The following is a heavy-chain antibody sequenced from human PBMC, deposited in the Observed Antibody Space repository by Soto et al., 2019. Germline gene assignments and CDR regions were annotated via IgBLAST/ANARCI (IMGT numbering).Heavy chain of an antibody. CDR3: ARHVYSSSWSWGKDWFDP. CDR1: GYSFTSYW. D-gene: IGHD6-13*01. Sequence: GESLKISCKGSGYSFTSYWISWVRQMPGKGLEWMGRIDPSDSYTNYSPSFQGHVTISADKSISTAYLQWSSLKASDTAMYYCARHVYSSSWSWGKDWFDPWGQGTPVTVSS. J-gene: IGHJ5*02. CDR2: IDPSDSYT. V-gene: IGHV5-10-1*01.